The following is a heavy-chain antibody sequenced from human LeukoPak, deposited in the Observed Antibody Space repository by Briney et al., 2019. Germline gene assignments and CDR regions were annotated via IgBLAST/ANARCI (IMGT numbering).Heavy chain of an antibody. CDR3: ARGYSGYDPKFDY. J-gene: IGHJ4*02. Sequence: PGGSLRLSCAASGFTFSSYWMHWVRQAPGKGLVWVSRINSDGSSTSYADSVKGRFTISRDNAKNTLYLQMNSLRAEDTAVYYCARGYSGYDPKFDYWGQGTLVTVSS. CDR1: GFTFSSYW. D-gene: IGHD5-12*01. CDR2: INSDGSST. V-gene: IGHV3-74*01.